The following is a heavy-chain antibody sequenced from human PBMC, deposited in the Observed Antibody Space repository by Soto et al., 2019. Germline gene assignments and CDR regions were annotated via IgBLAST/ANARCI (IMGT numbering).Heavy chain of an antibody. CDR1: GGTFSSYA. CDR3: ARHDCISSSCYYYYYYGMDV. CDR2: SIPIFDTA. J-gene: IGHJ6*02. D-gene: IGHD2-15*01. V-gene: IGHV1-69*12. Sequence: QVQLVQAGAEVKKPGSSVKVSCKASGGTFSSYAISWVRQAPGQGLEWMGGSIPIFDTANYAQKFQGRVTITADESTGTGYMELSSVRSEDTAAYYCARHDCISSSCYYYYYYGMDVCGQGATVTVSS.